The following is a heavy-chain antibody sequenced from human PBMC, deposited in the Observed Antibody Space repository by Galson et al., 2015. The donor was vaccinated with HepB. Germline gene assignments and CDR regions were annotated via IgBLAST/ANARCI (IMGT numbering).Heavy chain of an antibody. CDR1: GFTFTNYG. CDR2: IGASGGST. J-gene: IGHJ4*03. Sequence: SLRLSCAASGFTFTNYGMSWVRQAPGKGLEWVSDIGASGGSTLYADSVKGRFTISRDNSKNTLYLQMNSLRGEDMAIYYCARAGYCSSTTCFAGYFDFWGQGPRSPSPQ. V-gene: IGHV3-23*01. D-gene: IGHD2-2*01. CDR3: ARAGYCSSTTCFAGYFDF.